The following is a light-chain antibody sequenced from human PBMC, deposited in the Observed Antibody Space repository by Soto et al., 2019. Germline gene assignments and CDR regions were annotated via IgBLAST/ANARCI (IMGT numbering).Light chain of an antibody. CDR2: DVN. V-gene: IGLV2-11*01. CDR1: SSDVDNYKY. CDR3: CSYAGSYTS. J-gene: IGLJ1*01. Sequence: QSALTQPRSVSGSPGQSVTISCTGISSDVDNYKYVSWYQQHPGKAPKLIICDVNRRPSGVPDRFSGTKSGNTASLTISGLQAEDEADYYCCSYAGSYTSFGTGTKGTVL.